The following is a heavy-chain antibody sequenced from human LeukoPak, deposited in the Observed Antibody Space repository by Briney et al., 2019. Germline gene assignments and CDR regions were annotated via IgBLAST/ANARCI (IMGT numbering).Heavy chain of an antibody. Sequence: SETLSLTCAVYGGSFSGYYWSWIRQPPGKGLEWIGEISHSGSTNYNPSLKSRVTISVDTSKNQFSLKLSSVTAADTAVYYCARKGRWLRFFDYWGQGTLVTVSS. CDR3: ARKGRWLRFFDY. D-gene: IGHD5-12*01. J-gene: IGHJ4*02. CDR1: GGSFSGYY. CDR2: ISHSGST. V-gene: IGHV4-34*01.